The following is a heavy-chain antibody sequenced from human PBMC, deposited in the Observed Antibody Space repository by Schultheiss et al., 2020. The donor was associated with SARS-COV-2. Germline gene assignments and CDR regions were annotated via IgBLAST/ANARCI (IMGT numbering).Heavy chain of an antibody. CDR3: SKDLRHNFFDP. J-gene: IGHJ5*02. Sequence: GESLKISCSASGFTFSSYAMHWVRQAPGKGLEYVSAISSNGGSTYYADSVKGRFTISRDDSKSTLFLQMNSLRAEDTAIYYCSKDLRHNFFDPWGQGTLVTVSS. V-gene: IGHV3-64*04. CDR2: ISSNGGST. CDR1: GFTFSSYA.